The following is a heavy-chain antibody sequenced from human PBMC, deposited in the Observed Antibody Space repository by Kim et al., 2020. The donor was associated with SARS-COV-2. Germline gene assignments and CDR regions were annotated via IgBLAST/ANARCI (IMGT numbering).Heavy chain of an antibody. CDR3: VRDLVGSDDL. CDR1: GFTFSNYW. CDR2: LNEDGSTT. V-gene: IGHV3-74*01. Sequence: GGSLRLSCAASGFTFSNYWMHWVRQAPRKGPVWVSRLNEDGSTTNYADSVKGRFTISRDNARNTLYLHMDSLRAEDTALYYCVRDLVGSDDLWGQGTLVTVSS. J-gene: IGHJ5*02. D-gene: IGHD5-12*01.